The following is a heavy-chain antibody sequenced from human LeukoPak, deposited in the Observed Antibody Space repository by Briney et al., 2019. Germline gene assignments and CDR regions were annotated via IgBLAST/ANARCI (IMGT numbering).Heavy chain of an antibody. Sequence: SQTLSLTCAISGDSVSSNTAAWNWIRQSPSRSLEWLGRTYYKSKWYNDYAVSVKSRININPDTSKNQVSLQLNSVTPEDTAVYYCARESGYSSGPLWYYYGMDVWGQGTTVTVSS. D-gene: IGHD6-19*01. CDR2: TYYKSKWYN. CDR3: ARESGYSSGPLWYYYGMDV. CDR1: GDSVSSNTAA. J-gene: IGHJ6*02. V-gene: IGHV6-1*01.